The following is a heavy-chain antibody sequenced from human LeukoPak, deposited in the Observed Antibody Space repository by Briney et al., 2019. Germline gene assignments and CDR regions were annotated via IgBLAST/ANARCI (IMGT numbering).Heavy chain of an antibody. CDR2: IIPIFGTA. CDR1: GGTFSSYA. V-gene: IGHV1-69*13. CDR3: ATRYSSGWDLGY. J-gene: IGHJ4*02. Sequence: SVKVSCKASGGTFSSYAISWVRQAPGQGLEWMGGIIPIFGTANYAQKFQGRVTITADESTSTAYMELSSLRSEDTAVYYCATRYSSGWDLGYWGQGTLVTVSS. D-gene: IGHD6-19*01.